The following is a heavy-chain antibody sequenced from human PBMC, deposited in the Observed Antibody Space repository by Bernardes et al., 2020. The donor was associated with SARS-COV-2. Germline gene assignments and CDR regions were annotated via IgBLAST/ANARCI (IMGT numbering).Heavy chain of an antibody. CDR1: GGSFSGYY. J-gene: IGHJ4*02. V-gene: IGHV4-34*01. Sequence: SETLSLTCAVYGGSFSGYYWSWIRQPPGKGLEWIGEINHSGSTNYNPSLKSRVTISVDTSKNQFSLKLSSVTAADTAVYYCARIYVYYSGWLGDYWGQGTLVTVSS. CDR2: INHSGST. D-gene: IGHD6-19*01. CDR3: ARIYVYYSGWLGDY.